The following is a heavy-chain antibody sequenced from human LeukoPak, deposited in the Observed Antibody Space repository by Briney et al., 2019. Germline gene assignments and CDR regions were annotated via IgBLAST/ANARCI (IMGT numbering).Heavy chain of an antibody. CDR3: TTYTSGHY. Sequence: GGSLRLSCAASGFTFSAFHMHWVRQASGKGLEWVGRITTKANSYATAYAASVKGRFTVSRDDSKNTAYLQMSSLKTEDTAVYYCTTYTSGHYWGQGTLVTVSS. D-gene: IGHD6-19*01. V-gene: IGHV3-73*01. CDR1: GFTFSAFH. J-gene: IGHJ4*02. CDR2: ITTKANSYAT.